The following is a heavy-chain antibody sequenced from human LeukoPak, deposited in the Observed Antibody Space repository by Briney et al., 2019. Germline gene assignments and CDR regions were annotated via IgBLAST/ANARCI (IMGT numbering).Heavy chain of an antibody. CDR3: ARDIVVVPAVTYYFGMDV. Sequence: QPGGSLILSYAGSGFTFSDYEMNWVRQAPGKGLEWVSYISSSSSTKYYADSVKGRLTIWRDNGKNSLYLQMNSLRAEDTAVYYCARDIVVVPAVTYYFGMDVWGQGTTVTVSS. CDR1: GFTFSDYE. J-gene: IGHJ6*02. V-gene: IGHV3-48*03. D-gene: IGHD2-2*01. CDR2: ISSSSSTK.